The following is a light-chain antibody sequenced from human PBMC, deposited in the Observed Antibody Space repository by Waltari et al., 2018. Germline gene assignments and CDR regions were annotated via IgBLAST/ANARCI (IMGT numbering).Light chain of an antibody. J-gene: IGKJ2*01. CDR1: QSVSHY. Sequence: EIVLTQSPATLYLSPGETATLSCRASQSVSHYLGWYQQNPGQAPRLLIYDASKRATGIPARFSGSGSGTDFTLTISSLEPEDFAVYYCQQRTNWPPGYTFGQGTNLQIK. CDR2: DAS. V-gene: IGKV3-11*01. CDR3: QQRTNWPPGYT.